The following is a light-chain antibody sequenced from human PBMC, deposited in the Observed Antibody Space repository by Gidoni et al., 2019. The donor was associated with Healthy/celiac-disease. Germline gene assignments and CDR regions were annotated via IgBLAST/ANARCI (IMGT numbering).Light chain of an antibody. CDR2: AAS. J-gene: IGKJ2*02. Sequence: DNQMTQSPSSLSASVGDRVTIPCRASQSISSYLNWYQQKPGKAPKLLIYAASSLPSGVPSRFSGSGSGTDFTLTISSLQPEDFAAYYCQQNYSTPQGTFGQGTKLEIK. CDR3: QQNYSTPQGT. V-gene: IGKV1-39*01. CDR1: QSISSY.